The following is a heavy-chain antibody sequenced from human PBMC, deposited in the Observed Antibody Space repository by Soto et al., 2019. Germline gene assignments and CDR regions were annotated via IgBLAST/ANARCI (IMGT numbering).Heavy chain of an antibody. D-gene: IGHD6-19*01. V-gene: IGHV3-23*01. CDR3: AKARKYSSPYDS. CDR1: GFLFGSYA. Sequence: EVHLLESGGGLVQPGGSLRLSCATSGFLFGSYAMNWVRQAPGKGLEWVSVISGGGSRTNYADSVRGRFSTSRASSTDTVYLQMYSLRVEDTAVYYCAKARKYSSPYDSWGQGTLVTVSS. J-gene: IGHJ5*01. CDR2: ISGGGSRT.